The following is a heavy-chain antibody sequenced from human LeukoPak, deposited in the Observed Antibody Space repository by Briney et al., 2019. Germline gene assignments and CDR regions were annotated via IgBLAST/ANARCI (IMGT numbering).Heavy chain of an antibody. CDR2: INHSGST. D-gene: IGHD2-2*01. CDR1: GGSFSGYY. Sequence: PSETLSLTCAVYGGSFSGYYWSWIRQPPGKGLEWIGEINHSGSTNYNPSLKSRVTISVDTSKNQFSLKLSSVTAADTAVYYCARGQRRLTDYYYGMDVWGQGTTVTVSS. CDR3: ARGQRRLTDYYYGMDV. J-gene: IGHJ6*02. V-gene: IGHV4-34*01.